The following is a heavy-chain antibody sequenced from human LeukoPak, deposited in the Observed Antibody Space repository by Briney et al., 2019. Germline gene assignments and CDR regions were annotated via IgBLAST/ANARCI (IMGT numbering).Heavy chain of an antibody. CDR2: IKQDGSEK. Sequence: PGGSLRLSCAASGFTFSGYAMNWVRQAPGKGLEWVANIKQDGSEKYYVDSVKGRFTISRDNAKNSLYLRMNSLRAEDTAVYYCARVETKWLRPASYWGQGTLVTVSS. D-gene: IGHD5-12*01. CDR1: GFTFSGYA. V-gene: IGHV3-7*01. CDR3: ARVETKWLRPASY. J-gene: IGHJ4*02.